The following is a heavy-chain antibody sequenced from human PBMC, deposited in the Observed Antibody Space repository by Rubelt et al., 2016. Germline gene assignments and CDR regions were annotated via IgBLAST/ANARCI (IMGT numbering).Heavy chain of an antibody. Sequence: GQGLEWVSSISGTGADSYYADSVRGRLTISRDNSKSTLYLQMNSLRAEDTAVYYCAKAIASLIRRGIDHWGQGALVTVSS. CDR3: AKAIASLIRRGIDH. V-gene: IGHV3-23*01. CDR2: ISGTGADS. D-gene: IGHD3-10*01. J-gene: IGHJ4*02.